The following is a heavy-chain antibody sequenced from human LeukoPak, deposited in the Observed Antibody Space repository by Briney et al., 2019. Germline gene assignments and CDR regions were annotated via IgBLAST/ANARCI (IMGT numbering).Heavy chain of an antibody. CDR2: MNPNSGNT. CDR3: ARVYKAYCSSTSCSSFYYYYGMDV. CDR1: GYTFTIYD. V-gene: IGHV1-8*01. D-gene: IGHD2-2*01. Sequence: EASVKVSCKASGYTFTIYDINWVRQATGQGLEWMGWMNPNSGNTGYAQKFQGRVTMTRNTSISTAYMELSSLRSEDTAVYYCARVYKAYCSSTSCSSFYYYYGMDVWGQGTTVTVSS. J-gene: IGHJ6*02.